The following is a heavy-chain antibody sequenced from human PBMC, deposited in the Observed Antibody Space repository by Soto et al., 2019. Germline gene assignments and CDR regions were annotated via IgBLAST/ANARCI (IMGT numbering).Heavy chain of an antibody. CDR1: GGTFSNYA. J-gene: IGHJ3*02. V-gene: IGHV1-69*06. CDR3: ARGLDSSFDNTGPTWDAALDI. CDR2: SIPEFGTA. D-gene: IGHD4-4*01. Sequence: QVQLVQSGPEVKKPGSSVKVSCKASGGTFSNYAITWVRQAHGQGLEYRGGSIPEFGTANYAQKFQDRARISAQRSTSTAYMELTGLTFDDTDVYNCARGLDSSFDNTGPTWDAALDIWGQGTLVTVS.